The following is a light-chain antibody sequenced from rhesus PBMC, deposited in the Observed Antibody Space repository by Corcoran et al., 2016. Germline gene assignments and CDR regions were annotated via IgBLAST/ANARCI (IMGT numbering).Light chain of an antibody. CDR1: ENVNNY. CDR2: KAY. Sequence: DIQMTQSPSSFAASVGDRLIITVRANENVNNYLNWYQQKTGKAPNPIFYKAYTLQSGVPSRFSGSGSGTDYTFPISSLQPEDVATYSCQHDYGIPFTVGPGTKLDLK. CDR3: QHDYGIPFT. J-gene: IGKJ3*01. V-gene: IGKV1-74*01.